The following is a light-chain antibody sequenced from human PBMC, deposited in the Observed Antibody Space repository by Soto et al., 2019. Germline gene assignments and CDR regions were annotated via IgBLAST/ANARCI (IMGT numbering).Light chain of an antibody. V-gene: IGLV2-14*01. CDR2: EVS. CDR1: SSDVGGYNY. Sequence: QSALTQPASVSGSPGQSITISCTGTSSDVGGYNYVSWYQQHPGKAPKLMIYEVSNRPSGVSNRFSGSKSGNTASLTISGLQSEDEADYYCSSDTSGSTNWVFGGGTKVTVL. CDR3: SSDTSGSTNWV. J-gene: IGLJ3*02.